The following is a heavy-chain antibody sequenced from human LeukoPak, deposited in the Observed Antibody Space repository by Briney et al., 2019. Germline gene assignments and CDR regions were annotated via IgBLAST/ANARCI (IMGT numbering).Heavy chain of an antibody. Sequence: GSSVKVSCKASGGTFSSYAISWVRQAPGQGFEWMGWIKPNSGGTNYAQKFQGRVTMTRDTSISTAYMELSRLRSDDTAVYYCARDSLPIVLMVYATEFDLWGRGTLVTVSS. CDR3: ARDSLPIVLMVYATEFDL. CDR2: IKPNSGGT. D-gene: IGHD2-8*01. CDR1: GGTFSSYA. V-gene: IGHV1-2*02. J-gene: IGHJ2*01.